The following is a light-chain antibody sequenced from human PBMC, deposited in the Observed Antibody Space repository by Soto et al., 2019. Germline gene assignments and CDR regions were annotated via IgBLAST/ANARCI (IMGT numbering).Light chain of an antibody. Sequence: QSVLTQPPSVSAAPGQKVTISCSGSSSNIGNNYVSWYQQLPGTAPKLLIYENNKRPSGIPDRFSGSQSGTSATLGITGLQTGDEADYYCGTWDSSLIAGVYGGGTKVTVL. J-gene: IGLJ2*01. CDR3: GTWDSSLIAGV. CDR2: ENN. V-gene: IGLV1-51*02. CDR1: SSNIGNNY.